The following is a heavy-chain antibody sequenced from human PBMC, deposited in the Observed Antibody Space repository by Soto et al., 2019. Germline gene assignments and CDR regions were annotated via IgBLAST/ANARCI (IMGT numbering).Heavy chain of an antibody. D-gene: IGHD3-22*01. CDR2: ISYDGSNK. J-gene: IGHJ4*02. CDR1: GFTFSSYG. Sequence: GGSLRLSCAASGFTFSSYGMHWVRQAPGKGLEWVAVISYDGSNKYYADSVKGRFTISRDNAKNSLYLQMNSLRAEDTAVYYCARGDTYYYDSSGLGTDYWGQGTLVTVSS. V-gene: IGHV3-30*03. CDR3: ARGDTYYYDSSGLGTDY.